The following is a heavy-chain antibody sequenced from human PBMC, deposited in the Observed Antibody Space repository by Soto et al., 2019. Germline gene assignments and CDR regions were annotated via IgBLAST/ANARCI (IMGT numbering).Heavy chain of an antibody. CDR3: ARDLGSGYDPGDY. CDR2: IIPIFGTT. CDR1: GDIFSGYS. Sequence: QVQLVQSGAEVKKPGSSVKVSCKTSGDIFSGYSISWVRQAPGQGLEWMGGIIPIFGTTNYAQRFHGRVTMTADKSTSTVYMELYSLNSEDTAVYYCARDLGSGYDPGDYWGQGTLVTVSS. D-gene: IGHD5-12*01. J-gene: IGHJ4*02. V-gene: IGHV1-69*14.